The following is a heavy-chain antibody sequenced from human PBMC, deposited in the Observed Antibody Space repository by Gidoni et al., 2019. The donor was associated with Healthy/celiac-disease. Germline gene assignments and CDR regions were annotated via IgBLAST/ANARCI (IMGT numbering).Heavy chain of an antibody. Sequence: QVQLLQSGAEVKKPGSSVKVSFKASGGTFSRYPISCVRQAPGQGLEWLGRIIPILGIANYAQKFQGRVTITADKSTSTAYMELSSLRSEDTAVYYCARVSPGGLYDRCPYYYYGMDVWGQGTTVTVSS. J-gene: IGHJ6*02. CDR1: GGTFSRYP. CDR2: IIPILGIA. V-gene: IGHV1-69*02. CDR3: ARVSPGGLYDRCPYYYYGMDV. D-gene: IGHD3-22*01.